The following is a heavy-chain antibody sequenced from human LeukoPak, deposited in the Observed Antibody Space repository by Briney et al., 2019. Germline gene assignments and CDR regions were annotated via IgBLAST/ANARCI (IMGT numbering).Heavy chain of an antibody. CDR2: ISSNGGST. CDR3: ARDPGWYFDL. V-gene: IGHV3-64*01. J-gene: IGHJ2*01. CDR1: GFTFSSYA. Sequence: GGSLRLSCAASGFTFSSYAMHWVRQAPGKGLEYVSAISSNGGSTYYANSVKGRFTISRDNSKNTLYLQMGSLRAEDMAVCYCARDPGWYFDLWGRGTLVTVSS.